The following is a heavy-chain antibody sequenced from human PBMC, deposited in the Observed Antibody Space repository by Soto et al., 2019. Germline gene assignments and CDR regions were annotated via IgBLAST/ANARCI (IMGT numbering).Heavy chain of an antibody. V-gene: IGHV4-31*03. J-gene: IGHJ5*02. CDR1: GGSINSGEYY. CDR2: IYSSGRT. D-gene: IGHD3-16*02. Sequence: QVQLQESGPGLVKPSQTLSLTCSMSGGSINSGEYYWNWIRQYPGKGLEWIGYIYSSGRTHYNPSLKSRINISLDTSNNLLSLKLRSVTAADTAVYYCARMGLHLGELSRNWFDPWGRGTLVTVSS. CDR3: ARMGLHLGELSRNWFDP.